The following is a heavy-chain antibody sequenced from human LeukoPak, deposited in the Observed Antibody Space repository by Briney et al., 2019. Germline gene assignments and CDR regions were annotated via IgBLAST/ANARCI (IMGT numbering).Heavy chain of an antibody. CDR1: GYTFISYY. J-gene: IGHJ4*02. D-gene: IGHD3-22*01. V-gene: IGHV1-46*01. CDR3: ARSYDSSGYAHGFDY. CDR2: INPSGGST. Sequence: ASVKVSCKASGYTFISYYMHWVRQAPGQGLEWMGLINPSGGSTSYAQKFQGRVTMTRDTSTSTVYMELSSLRSEDTAVYYCARSYDSSGYAHGFDYWGQGTLVTVSS.